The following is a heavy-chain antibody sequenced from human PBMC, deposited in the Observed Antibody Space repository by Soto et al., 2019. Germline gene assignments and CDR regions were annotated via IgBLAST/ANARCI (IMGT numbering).Heavy chain of an antibody. D-gene: IGHD3-16*01. CDR1: GYSFTNTD. CDR3: ASMETFGSLNPFDP. V-gene: IGHV1-8*01. Sequence: ASVKVSCKASGYSFTNTDVSWVRQATGQGLEWMGWMNPGSGDTGYAQKFQGRVTMTRDISIATAYMELSSLRSDDTAIYYCASMETFGSLNPFDPWGQGTLVTVSS. J-gene: IGHJ5*02. CDR2: MNPGSGDT.